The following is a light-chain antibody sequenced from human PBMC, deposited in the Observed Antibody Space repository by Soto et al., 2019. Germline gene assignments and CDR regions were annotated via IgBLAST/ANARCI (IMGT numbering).Light chain of an antibody. CDR3: SSYTSSSIL. J-gene: IGLJ1*01. CDR2: DVS. Sequence: QSALTQPASVSGSPGQSITISCTGTSSDVGGYNYVSWYQQHPGKAPKLMIYDVSNRPSGVSNRFSGSKSDNTASLTISGLQAEDEADYYCSSYTSSSILFGTGTKATVL. V-gene: IGLV2-14*01. CDR1: SSDVGGYNY.